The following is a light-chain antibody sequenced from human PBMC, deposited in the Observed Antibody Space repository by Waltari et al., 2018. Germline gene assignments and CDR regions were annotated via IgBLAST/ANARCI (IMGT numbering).Light chain of an antibody. CDR3: FSYTGDTTLYV. CDR2: EVN. Sequence: QSALTQPAPVSGSPGQSITISCTGTSNDVGNYNLVSGYQQYPGKVPQLIIYEVNKRPSGVSHRFSGSKSRNTASLTISGLQAEDEADYYCFSYTGDTTLYVFGTGTKVTVL. V-gene: IGLV2-23*02. J-gene: IGLJ1*01. CDR1: SNDVGNYNL.